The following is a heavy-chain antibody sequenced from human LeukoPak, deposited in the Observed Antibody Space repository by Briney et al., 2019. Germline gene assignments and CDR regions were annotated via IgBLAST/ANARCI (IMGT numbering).Heavy chain of an antibody. CDR1: GYRFTNYW. CDR2: IYPGDSDT. J-gene: IGHJ6*03. V-gene: IGHV5-51*01. D-gene: IGHD4/OR15-4a*01. Sequence: GESLKIPCKGSGYRFTNYWIGWVRQMPGKGLEWMGIIYPGDSDTRYSPSFQGQVTISADRSISTAYLQWSSLKASDTAIYYCARGFYGGYYYYYYMDVWGKGTTVTVSS. CDR3: ARGFYGGYYYYYYMDV.